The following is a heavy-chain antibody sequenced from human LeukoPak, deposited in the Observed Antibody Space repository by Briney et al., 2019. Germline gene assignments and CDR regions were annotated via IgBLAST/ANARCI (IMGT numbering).Heavy chain of an antibody. Sequence: GGSLRLSCAASGFTFSSYAMSWVRQAPGKGLEWGSAISGSGGSTYYADSVKGRFTISRDNSKNTLYLQMNSLRAEDTAVYYCAKDSSGSIFGVVIGNYYFDYWGQGTLVTVSS. D-gene: IGHD3-3*01. CDR1: GFTFSSYA. V-gene: IGHV3-23*01. CDR2: ISGSGGST. CDR3: AKDSSGSIFGVVIGNYYFDY. J-gene: IGHJ4*02.